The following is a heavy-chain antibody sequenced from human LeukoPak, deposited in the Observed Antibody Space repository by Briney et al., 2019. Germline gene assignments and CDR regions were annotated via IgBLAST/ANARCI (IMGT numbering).Heavy chain of an antibody. CDR1: GFTFGSYA. CDR2: ISYDGSNK. J-gene: IGHJ5*02. D-gene: IGHD6-6*01. CDR3: ARDKRIAARQWFDP. V-gene: IGHV3-30-3*01. Sequence: GGPLRLSCAASGFTFGSYAMHWVRQAPGKGLEWVAVISYDGSNKYYADSVKGRFTISRDNSKNTLYLQMNSLRAEDTAVYYCARDKRIAARQWFDPWGQGTLVTVSS.